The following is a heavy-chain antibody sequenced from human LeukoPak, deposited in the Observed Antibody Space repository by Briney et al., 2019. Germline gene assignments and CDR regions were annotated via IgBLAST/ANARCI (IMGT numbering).Heavy chain of an antibody. Sequence: GASVKVSCKASGYTFTGYYMHWVRQVPGQGREWMGWINPNSGGTNYAQKFQGRVTMTRDTSISTAYMELSRLRSDDTAVYYCAREEHCSGGSCPAHDMDVWGKGTTVTVSS. D-gene: IGHD2-15*01. J-gene: IGHJ6*03. CDR3: AREEHCSGGSCPAHDMDV. V-gene: IGHV1-2*02. CDR2: INPNSGGT. CDR1: GYTFTGYY.